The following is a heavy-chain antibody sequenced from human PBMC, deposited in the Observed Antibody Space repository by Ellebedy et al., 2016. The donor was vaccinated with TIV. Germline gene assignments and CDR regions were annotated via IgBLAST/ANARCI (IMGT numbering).Heavy chain of an antibody. CDR1: GYTFTSYT. J-gene: IGHJ4*02. CDR3: ARVVPTVNPRFDY. D-gene: IGHD2-2*01. CDR2: MKSGNGNT. Sequence: ASVKVSCKASGYTFTSYTLHWVRQAPGQRLEWMGWMKSGNGNTKYSQKFQGRVTFTRDTSASTAYMELSSLTSEDTAVYYCARVVPTVNPRFDYWGQGTLVTVSS. V-gene: IGHV1-3*01.